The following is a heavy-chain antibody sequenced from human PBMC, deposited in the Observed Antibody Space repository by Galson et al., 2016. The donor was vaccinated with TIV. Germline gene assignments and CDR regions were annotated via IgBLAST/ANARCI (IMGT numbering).Heavy chain of an antibody. CDR3: AKVPSSGFSYYYGIDV. CDR1: GFTFSSFA. CDR2: ISAGGGRT. J-gene: IGHJ6*02. D-gene: IGHD3-22*01. V-gene: IGHV3-23*01. Sequence: SLRLSCAASGFTFSSFAVSWVRQAPGKGLEWVSGISAGGGRTNYADSVKGRFTISRDNPKNTLYLQMRSLRAEDTAVYFCAKVPSSGFSYYYGIDVWGHGTTVTVS.